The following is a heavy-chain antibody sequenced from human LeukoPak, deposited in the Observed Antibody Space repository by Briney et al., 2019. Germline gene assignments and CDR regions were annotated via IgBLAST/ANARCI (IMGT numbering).Heavy chain of an antibody. CDR3: ARQNTAMVSFDY. D-gene: IGHD5-18*01. CDR2: IYYSGST. V-gene: IGHV4-39*07. CDR1: GGSISSSSYY. Sequence: SETLSLTCTVSGGSISSSSYYWGWIRQPPGKGLEWIGSIYYSGSTYYNPSLKSRVTISVDTSKNQFSLKLSSVTAADTAVYYCARQNTAMVSFDYWGQGTMVTVSS. J-gene: IGHJ4*03.